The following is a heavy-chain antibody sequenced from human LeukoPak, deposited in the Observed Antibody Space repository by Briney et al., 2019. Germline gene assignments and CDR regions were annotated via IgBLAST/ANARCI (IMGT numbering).Heavy chain of an antibody. V-gene: IGHV1-2*02. CDR2: INPNSGGT. CDR3: ARDRGSYGEFGY. CDR1: GYTFTSYY. J-gene: IGHJ4*02. Sequence: ASVKVSCKASGYTFTSYYMHWVRQAPGQGLEWMGWINPNSGGTNYAQKFQGRVTMTRDTSISTAYMELSRLRSDDTAVYYCARDRGSYGEFGYWGQGTLVTVSS. D-gene: IGHD1-26*01.